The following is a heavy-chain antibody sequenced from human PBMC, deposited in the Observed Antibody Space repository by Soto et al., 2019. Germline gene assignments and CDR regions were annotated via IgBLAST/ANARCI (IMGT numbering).Heavy chain of an antibody. Sequence: SETLSLTCAVYGGSFSGYYWSWIRQPPGKGLEWIGEINHSGSTNYNPSLKSRVTIPVDASKNQFSLKLSSVTAADTAVYYCARGTYCTNGVCYGGPYYYGMDVWGQGTTVTVSS. J-gene: IGHJ6*02. V-gene: IGHV4-34*01. CDR2: INHSGST. CDR3: ARGTYCTNGVCYGGPYYYGMDV. CDR1: GGSFSGYY. D-gene: IGHD2-8*01.